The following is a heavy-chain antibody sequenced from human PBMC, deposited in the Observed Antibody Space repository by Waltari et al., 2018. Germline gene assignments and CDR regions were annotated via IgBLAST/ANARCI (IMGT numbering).Heavy chain of an antibody. J-gene: IGHJ4*02. CDR3: AKSTTSWFASIDS. Sequence: DVQLLESGGGLIQPGESLKLSCAASGFTFSNYGMSWVRRAPGKGLDWFSGISGTSVATYDADFVQGRFSISRDNSKNILYLQLNSLRTEDTAIYYCAKSTTSWFASIDSWGQGALVTVSS. V-gene: IGHV3-23*01. CDR1: GFTFSNYG. D-gene: IGHD2-2*01. CDR2: ISGTSVAT.